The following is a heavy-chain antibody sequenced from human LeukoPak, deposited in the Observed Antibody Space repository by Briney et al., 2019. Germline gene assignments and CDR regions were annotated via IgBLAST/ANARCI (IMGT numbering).Heavy chain of an antibody. D-gene: IGHD3-10*01. J-gene: IGHJ5*02. Sequence: SETLSLTCTVSGYSINSGYYWGWIRQPPGKGLEWIAIIYHSGSTNYNPSLKSRVTISVDTSKNQFSLKLNSVTAADTAVYYCARNRYYYGSGNYGVPNWFDPWGQGTLVTVSS. CDR3: ARNRYYYGSGNYGVPNWFDP. CDR2: IYHSGST. V-gene: IGHV4-38-2*02. CDR1: GYSINSGYY.